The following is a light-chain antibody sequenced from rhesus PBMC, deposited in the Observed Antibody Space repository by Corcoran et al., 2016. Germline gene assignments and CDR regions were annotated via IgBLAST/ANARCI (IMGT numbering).Light chain of an antibody. CDR3: LQHNSYPCS. V-gene: IGKV1-28*03. J-gene: IGKJ2*01. CDR1: QGISSY. Sequence: DIQMTHSPSSLSASVGDTVTITCRASQGISSYLNWFQQKPWKDPKLLFYDASSSESGVASRFSGSGSGTDFTLPVSRLQPDDFAAYYCLQHNSYPCSFGQGTKVEIK. CDR2: DAS.